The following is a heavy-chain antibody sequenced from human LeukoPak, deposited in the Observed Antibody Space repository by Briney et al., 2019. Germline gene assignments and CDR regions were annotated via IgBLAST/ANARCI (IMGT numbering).Heavy chain of an antibody. CDR1: DDSFSRHY. Sequence: SETLSLTCAVSDDSFSRHYWTWIRQPPGKGLEWIGYIFYIGSANYNPSLKSRVTISIDTSKNQFSLKLSSVTAADTAVYYCARDLVTVTKGFDNWGQGTMVSVSS. CDR3: ARDLVTVTKGFDN. V-gene: IGHV4-59*11. J-gene: IGHJ3*02. CDR2: IFYIGSA. D-gene: IGHD4-17*01.